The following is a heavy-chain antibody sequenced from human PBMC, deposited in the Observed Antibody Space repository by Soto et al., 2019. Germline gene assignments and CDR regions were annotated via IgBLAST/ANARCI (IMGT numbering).Heavy chain of an antibody. V-gene: IGHV4-4*02. Sequence: PLETLCLTCAVSGDSIGSNGGWSWVRQPPGKGLEWIGEIHHSGATHYNPSLRSRVTISVDRSKNQFSLKLSSVAAADTAVYYCARAKYYILSGDRYYYYYYGMDVWGQGTTVTSP. D-gene: IGHD3-9*01. CDR2: IHHSGAT. CDR3: ARAKYYILSGDRYYYYYYGMDV. J-gene: IGHJ6*02. CDR1: GDSIGSNGG.